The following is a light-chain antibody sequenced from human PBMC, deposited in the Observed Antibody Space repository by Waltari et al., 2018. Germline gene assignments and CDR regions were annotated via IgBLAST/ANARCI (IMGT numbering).Light chain of an antibody. CDR3: ASYISSSTLEL. J-gene: IGLJ2*01. V-gene: IGLV2-14*03. Sequence: QSARPPPASWSGSHGQRSTLSCLGTWSADCGNKYFSSYQQHPGKAPKLLIYYFSKRPSSVSNRFSGSKSCNTASLTISGLQAEDEADYYCASYISSSTLELFGGGTSLTVL. CDR1: WSADCGNKY. CDR2: YFS.